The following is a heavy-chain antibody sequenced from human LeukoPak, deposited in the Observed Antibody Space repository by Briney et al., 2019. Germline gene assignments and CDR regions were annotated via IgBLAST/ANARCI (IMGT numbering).Heavy chain of an antibody. D-gene: IGHD2/OR15-2a*01. CDR1: VGSISNHY. CDR3: AELDEFFAFLYY. J-gene: IGHJ4*02. V-gene: IGHV4-59*11. Sequence: PSETLSLTCTVSVGSISNHYWCWMRQPPGKGLEWIAYIHYSGSTNYNPSLKSRVTISVDTSKKHLSLKLSSVTAADTAVYYCAELDEFFAFLYYRGQGTLVTVSS. CDR2: IHYSGST.